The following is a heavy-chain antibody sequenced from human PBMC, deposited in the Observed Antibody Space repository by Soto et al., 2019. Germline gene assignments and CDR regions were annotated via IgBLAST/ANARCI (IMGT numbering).Heavy chain of an antibody. CDR1: GGTFSSYA. CDR3: ARELSGELDY. V-gene: IGHV1-18*01. J-gene: IGHJ4*02. Sequence: GASVKVSCKASGGTFSSYAISWVRQAPGQGLEWMGWISAYNGNTNYAQKLQGRVTMTTDTSTSTAYMELRSLRSDDTAVYYCARELSGELDYWGQGTLVTVSS. CDR2: ISAYNGNT.